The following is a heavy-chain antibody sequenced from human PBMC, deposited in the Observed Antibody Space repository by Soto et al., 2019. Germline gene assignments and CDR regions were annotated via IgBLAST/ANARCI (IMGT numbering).Heavy chain of an antibody. CDR2: TYPGDADT. CDR1: GYSFTSYW. J-gene: IGHJ6*01. V-gene: IGHV5-51*01. CDR3: ARSKLEVVQERGMDL. Sequence: PGESLKSSCEASGYSFTSYWICWVRQIPGKGLAGMVVTYPGDADTRYSPPFQGKITKPDDKYIRSVYLQRTSLKASDTAMYYCARSKLEVVQERGMDLSGEATTVTVSS. D-gene: IGHD2-15*01.